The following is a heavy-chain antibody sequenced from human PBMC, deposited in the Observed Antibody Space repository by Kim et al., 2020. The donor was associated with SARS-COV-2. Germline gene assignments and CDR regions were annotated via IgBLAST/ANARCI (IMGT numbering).Heavy chain of an antibody. Sequence: GGSLRLSCAASGFTFSNAWMSWVRQAPGKGLEWVGRIKSKTDGGTTDYAAPVKGRFTISRDDSKNTLYLQMNSLKTEDTAVYYCTTTLYYYDFWSGSGGMDVWGQGTTVTVSS. D-gene: IGHD3-3*01. J-gene: IGHJ6*02. V-gene: IGHV3-15*01. CDR2: IKSKTDGGTT. CDR1: GFTFSNAW. CDR3: TTTLYYYDFWSGSGGMDV.